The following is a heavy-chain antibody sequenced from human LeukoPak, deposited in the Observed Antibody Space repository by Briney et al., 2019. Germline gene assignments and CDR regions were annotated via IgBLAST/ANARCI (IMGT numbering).Heavy chain of an antibody. CDR3: ARRKVVSAYYYGMDV. CDR1: GFTVSYNY. Sequence: PGGSLRLSCAASGFTVSYNYMSWVRQAPGKGLEWVSVIYTGGTTHYADSVKGRFTISRDNAKNTLYLQMNSLRAEDTAVYYCARRKVVSAYYYGMDVWGQGTTVIVSS. CDR2: IYTGGTT. J-gene: IGHJ6*02. V-gene: IGHV3-66*01. D-gene: IGHD2-2*01.